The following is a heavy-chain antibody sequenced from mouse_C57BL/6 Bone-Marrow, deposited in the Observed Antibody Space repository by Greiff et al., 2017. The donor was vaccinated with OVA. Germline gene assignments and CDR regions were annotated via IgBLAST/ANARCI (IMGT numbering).Heavy chain of an antibody. CDR2: INPNYGTT. V-gene: IGHV1-39*01. CDR3: AREIYYGNEGYWYFDV. D-gene: IGHD2-1*01. Sequence: EVKLLESGPELVKPGASVKISCKASGYSFTDYNMNWVKQSNGKSLEWIGVINPNYGTTSYNQKFKGKATLTVDQSSSTAYMQLNSLTSEDSAVYYCAREIYYGNEGYWYFDVWGTGTTVTVSS. CDR1: GYSFTDYN. J-gene: IGHJ1*03.